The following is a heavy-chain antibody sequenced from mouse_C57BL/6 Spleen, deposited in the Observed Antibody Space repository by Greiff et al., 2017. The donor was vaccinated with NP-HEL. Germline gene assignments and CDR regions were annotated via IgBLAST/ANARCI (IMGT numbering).Heavy chain of an antibody. J-gene: IGHJ1*03. CDR1: GFTFSNYG. V-gene: IGHV5-6*02. CDR2: ISNGGSYT. D-gene: IGHD1-1*01. CDR3: ARHDTTVVDSYWYFDV. Sequence: DVKLVESGGDLVKPGGSLKLSCAASGFTFSNYGMSWVRQTPDKRLEWVATISNGGSYTYYPDSVKGRFIISRDKAKNTLYLQMSSLKSEDTAMYYCARHDTTVVDSYWYFDVWGTGTTVTVSS.